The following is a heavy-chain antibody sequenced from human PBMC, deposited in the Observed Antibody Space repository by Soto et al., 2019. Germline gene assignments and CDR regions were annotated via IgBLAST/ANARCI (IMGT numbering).Heavy chain of an antibody. D-gene: IGHD4-17*01. Sequence: QVQLVQSGAEVKKPGSSVKVSCKASGGTFSSYAISWVRQAPGQGLEWMGGIIPIFGTANYAQKSQGRVTITADESTSTAYMELSSLRSEDTAVYYCAIYYGDSPRYYFDYWGQGTLVTVSS. CDR2: IIPIFGTA. V-gene: IGHV1-69*01. CDR1: GGTFSSYA. J-gene: IGHJ4*02. CDR3: AIYYGDSPRYYFDY.